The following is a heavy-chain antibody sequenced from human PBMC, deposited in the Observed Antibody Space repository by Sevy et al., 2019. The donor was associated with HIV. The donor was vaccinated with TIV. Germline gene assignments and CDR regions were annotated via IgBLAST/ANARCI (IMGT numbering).Heavy chain of an antibody. CDR2: INHSGST. CDR3: ARAPPIVVVPAAPSWFDP. Sequence: SETLSLTCAVYGGSFSGYYWIWIRQPPGKGLEWIGEINHSGSTNYNPSLKSRVTISVDTSKNQFSLKLSSVTAADTAVYYCARAPPIVVVPAAPSWFDPWGQGTLVTVSS. J-gene: IGHJ5*02. V-gene: IGHV4-34*01. D-gene: IGHD2-2*01. CDR1: GGSFSGYY.